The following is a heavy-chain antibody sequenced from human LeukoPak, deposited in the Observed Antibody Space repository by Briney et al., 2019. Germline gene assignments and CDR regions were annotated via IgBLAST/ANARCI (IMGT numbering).Heavy chain of an antibody. V-gene: IGHV4-39*01. D-gene: IGHD3-16*02. CDR1: GGSISSSLYY. Sequence: SETLSLTCIVSGGSISSSLYYWGWIRQPPGKGLEWIGNIYSGGSTFYNPSLKSRVTISVDTSKNQFSLKLTSVTAADSAAYYCARLYRGSEYLHHWGQGTLVTVS. J-gene: IGHJ1*01. CDR2: IYSGGST. CDR3: ARLYRGSEYLHH.